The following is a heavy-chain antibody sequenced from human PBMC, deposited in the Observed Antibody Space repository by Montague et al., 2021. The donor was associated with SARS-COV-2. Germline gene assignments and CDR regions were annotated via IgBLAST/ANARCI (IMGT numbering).Heavy chain of an antibody. D-gene: IGHD3-9*01. CDR2: IYSNGDK. CDR3: AHLIRYYDIFTGIPFDD. J-gene: IGHJ4*02. V-gene: IGHV2-5*01. CDR1: GFSLSTPNVG. Sequence: PALVKPTQTLTLTCTFFGFSLSTPNVGVAWIRQPPGKALEWLAVIYSNGDKRYSPSLQRRLTITKDTSRNQVVLSLTNVDPLDTATYYCAHLIRYYDIFTGIPFDDWGQGTQVTVSS.